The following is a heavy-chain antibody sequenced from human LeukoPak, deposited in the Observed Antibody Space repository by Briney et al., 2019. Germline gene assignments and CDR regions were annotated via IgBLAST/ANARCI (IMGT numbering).Heavy chain of an antibody. D-gene: IGHD3-10*01. CDR3: ARSGPYYYHYVDV. J-gene: IGHJ6*03. Sequence: SETLSLTCSVSGSSITRGYYWGWIRQSPGKGLEWMGAIYHSGSTYYNPSPKSRVAISVDTSKNQFSLRLSSVSAADTAVYYCARSGPYYYHYVDVWGKGATVTVSS. V-gene: IGHV4-38-2*02. CDR1: GSSITRGYY. CDR2: IYHSGST.